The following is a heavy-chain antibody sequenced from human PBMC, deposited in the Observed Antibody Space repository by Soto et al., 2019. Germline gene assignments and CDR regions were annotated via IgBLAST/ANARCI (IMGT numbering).Heavy chain of an antibody. CDR2: IYYSGST. Sequence: QVQLQESGPGLVKPSQTLSLTCTVSGGSISSGDYYWSWIRQPPGKGLEWIGYIYYSGSTYYNPSLKTRVTISVAASKNQFSLNLDSVTAADTAVYYYSSGSGGSVYYGMDVWGQGTTVTVSS. V-gene: IGHV4-30-4*01. J-gene: IGHJ6*02. D-gene: IGHD2-15*01. CDR1: GGSISSGDYY. CDR3: SSGSGGSVYYGMDV.